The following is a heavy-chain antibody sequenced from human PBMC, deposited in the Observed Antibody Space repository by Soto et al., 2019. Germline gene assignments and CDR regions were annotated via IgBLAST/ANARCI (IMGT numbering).Heavy chain of an antibody. J-gene: IGHJ4*02. CDR1: GFPFSSYN. Sequence: EQLVESGGGLVKPGGSLRLSCAASGFPFSSYNMNWVRQAPGKGLERGASISASSSIYYADSVKGRFTSSRDNAKNSLYLQMNDLRAEDTAVYYCARDDGGYRYGRRQYHFDSWGQGTLVTVSP. D-gene: IGHD5-18*01. CDR2: ISASSSI. V-gene: IGHV3-21*02. CDR3: ARDDGGYRYGRRQYHFDS.